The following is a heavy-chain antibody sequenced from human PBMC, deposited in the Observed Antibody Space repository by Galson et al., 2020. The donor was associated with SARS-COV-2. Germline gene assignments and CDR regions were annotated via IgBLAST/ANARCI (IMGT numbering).Heavy chain of an antibody. CDR3: AKLAEGRRSSEDY. Sequence: LSLTCSVSIGSMSDHYWSWIRQPPGKALEWIGFIFYTGSTNYNASLKSRVTITLDTSKKQFYLRLTSVTAADTAVYYCAKLAEGRRSSEDYWGQGTLVAVSS. CDR1: IGSMSDHY. V-gene: IGHV4-59*08. J-gene: IGHJ4*02. CDR2: IFYTGST.